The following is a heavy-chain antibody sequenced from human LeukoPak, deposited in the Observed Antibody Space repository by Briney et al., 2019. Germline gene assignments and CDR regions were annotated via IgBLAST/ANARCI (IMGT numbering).Heavy chain of an antibody. J-gene: IGHJ4*02. CDR3: AKAPMVRGVIISN. D-gene: IGHD3-10*01. CDR1: GFTFSSYS. V-gene: IGHV3-23*01. Sequence: GGSLRLSCAASGFTFSSYSMNWVRQAPGKGLEWVSAISGSGGSTYYADSVKGRFTISRDNSKNTLYLQMNSLRAEDTAVYYCAKAPMVRGVIISNWGQGTLVTVSS. CDR2: ISGSGGST.